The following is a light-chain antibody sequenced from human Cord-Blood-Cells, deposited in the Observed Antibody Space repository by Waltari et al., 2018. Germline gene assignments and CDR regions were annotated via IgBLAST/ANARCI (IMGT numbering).Light chain of an antibody. CDR2: GAS. CDR3: QQYNNWPPQYT. V-gene: IGKV3-15*01. Sequence: EIVMTQSPATLSVSPGERATPSCRASQSVSSNLAWYQQQPGQAPRLLIYGASTRATGIPARFSGSGSGTEFTLTISSLQSEDFAVYYCQQYNNWPPQYTFGQGTKLEIK. CDR1: QSVSSN. J-gene: IGKJ2*01.